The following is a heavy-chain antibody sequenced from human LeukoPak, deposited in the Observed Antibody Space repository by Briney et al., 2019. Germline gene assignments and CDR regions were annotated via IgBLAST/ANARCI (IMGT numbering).Heavy chain of an antibody. J-gene: IGHJ3*02. D-gene: IGHD3-22*01. CDR2: ISSSGSTI. V-gene: IGHV3-48*03. CDR1: GFTFSTYA. CDR3: ARDRYYYDSSGYYPDYPDAFDI. Sequence: GGSLRLSCAASGFTFSTYAMYWVRQAPGKGLEWVSYISSSGSTIYYADSVKGRFTISRDNAKNSLYLQMNSLRAEDAAVYYCARDRYYYDSSGYYPDYPDAFDIWGQGTMVTVSS.